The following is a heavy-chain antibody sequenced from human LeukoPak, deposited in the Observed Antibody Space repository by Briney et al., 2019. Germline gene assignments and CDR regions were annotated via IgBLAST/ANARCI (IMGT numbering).Heavy chain of an antibody. CDR2: ISSGSRYI. Sequence: GGSLRLSCAASGFTFSAYSMNWVRQAPGKGLEWVSSISSGSRYIYYADSVKGRFTISRDNAKDSLYLQMNSLTAEHTAVYYCAKCSGGNCYHSDDHWGQGTLVTVSP. J-gene: IGHJ5*02. D-gene: IGHD2-15*01. CDR3: AKCSGGNCYHSDDH. V-gene: IGHV3-21*01. CDR1: GFTFSAYS.